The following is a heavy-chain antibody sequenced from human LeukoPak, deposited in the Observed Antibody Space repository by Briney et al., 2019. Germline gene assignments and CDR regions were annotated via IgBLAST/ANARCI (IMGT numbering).Heavy chain of an antibody. D-gene: IGHD3-10*01. V-gene: IGHV3-23*01. CDR2: ISSSGGST. CDR3: AQGLSVLWF. J-gene: IGHJ4*02. Sequence: AGGSLRLSCAASGFTFSSYAMSWVRQAPGKGLEWVSAISSSGGSTYCADSVKGRFTISRDNSKNTLYLQMNSLRAEDTAVYYCAQGLSVLWFGGQGTLVTVSS. CDR1: GFTFSSYA.